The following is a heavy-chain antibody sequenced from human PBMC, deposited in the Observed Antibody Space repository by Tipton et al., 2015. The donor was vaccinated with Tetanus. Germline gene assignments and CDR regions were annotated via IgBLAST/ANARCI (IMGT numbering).Heavy chain of an antibody. V-gene: IGHV4-61*01. CDR2: IYYSGST. CDR3: AKDYYYGMDV. CDR1: GGSVSSGSYY. Sequence: TLSLTCTVSGGSVSSGSYYWSWIRQPPGKGLEWIGYIYYSGSTNYNPSLKSRVTISVDASKNQFSLKLSSVTAADTAVYYCAKDYYYGMDVWGQGTTVTVSS. J-gene: IGHJ6*02.